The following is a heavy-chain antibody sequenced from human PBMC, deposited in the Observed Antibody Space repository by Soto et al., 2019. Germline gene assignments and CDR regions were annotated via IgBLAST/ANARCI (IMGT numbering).Heavy chain of an antibody. Sequence: QEQLVESGGGVVQPGRSLRLSCVASGFTFRTDGMHWVRQAPGKGLEWVAVIWYDGRQKFHLDSVKGRFTISRDNSKNTLFLEMNSLRTEDTAVYYCARDNWLVNDEDAFDLWGQGTMVAVSS. CDR3: ARDNWLVNDEDAFDL. CDR2: IWYDGRQK. V-gene: IGHV3-33*01. D-gene: IGHD6-19*01. J-gene: IGHJ3*01. CDR1: GFTFRTDG.